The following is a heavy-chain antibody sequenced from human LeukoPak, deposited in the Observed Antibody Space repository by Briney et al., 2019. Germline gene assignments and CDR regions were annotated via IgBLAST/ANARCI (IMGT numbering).Heavy chain of an antibody. CDR1: GYTFTGYY. J-gene: IGHJ4*02. CDR2: INPNSGGT. CDR3: ARVPIAAAGTLFDY. D-gene: IGHD6-13*01. V-gene: IGHV1-2*02. Sequence: GASVKVSCKASGYTFTGYYMHWVRQAPGQGLEWKGWINPNSGGTNYAQKFQGRVTMTRDTSISTAYMELSRLRSDDTAVYYCARVPIAAAGTLFDYWGQGTLVTVSS.